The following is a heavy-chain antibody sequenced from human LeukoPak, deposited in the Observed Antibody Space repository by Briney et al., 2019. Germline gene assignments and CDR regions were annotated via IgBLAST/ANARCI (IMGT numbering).Heavy chain of an antibody. CDR1: GFTFSSYW. CDR2: IKQDGSEK. J-gene: IGHJ5*02. D-gene: IGHD3-16*02. Sequence: PGGSLRLSCAASGFTFSSYWMSWVRQAPGKGLEGVANIKQDGSEKYYVDSVKGRFTISRDNAKNSLYLQMNSLRAEDTAVYYCARVRNNYDYVWGSYRLDNWFDPWGQGTLVTVSS. CDR3: ARVRNNYDYVWGSYRLDNWFDP. V-gene: IGHV3-7*03.